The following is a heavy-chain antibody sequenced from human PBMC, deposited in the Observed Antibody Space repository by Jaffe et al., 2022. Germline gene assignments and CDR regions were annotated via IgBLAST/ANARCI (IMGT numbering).Heavy chain of an antibody. J-gene: IGHJ2*01. V-gene: IGHV3-23*01. CDR1: GFTFSSYA. D-gene: IGHD6-6*01. Sequence: EVQLLESGGGLVQPGGSLRLSCAASGFTFSSYAMSWVRQAPGKGLEWVSAISGSGGSTYYADSVKGRFTISRDNSKNTLYLQMNSLRAEDTAVYYCAKDLYSSSSGAFGYFDLWGRGTLVTVSS. CDR2: ISGSGGST. CDR3: AKDLYSSSSGAFGYFDL.